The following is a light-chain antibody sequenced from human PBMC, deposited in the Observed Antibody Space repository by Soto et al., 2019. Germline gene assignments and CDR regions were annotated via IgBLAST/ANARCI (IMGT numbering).Light chain of an antibody. V-gene: IGLV1-40*01. CDR3: QSYDSSLSGYV. CDR2: DNN. CDR1: SSNIGAGYD. J-gene: IGLJ1*01. Sequence: QSVLTQPPSLSGAPGQRVTISCTGSSSNIGAGYDVHWYHQLPGTAPKLLIYDNNNRPSGVPDRFSGSRSGASASLAITGLQAEDEGDYYCQSYDSSLSGYVFGAATKLTVL.